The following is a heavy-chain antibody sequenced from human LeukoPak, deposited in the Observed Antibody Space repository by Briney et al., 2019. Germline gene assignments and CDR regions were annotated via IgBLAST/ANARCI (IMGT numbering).Heavy chain of an antibody. Sequence: GGSLRLSCAASGFTVSSNYMSWVRQAPGKGLEWVSVIYSGGSTYYADSVKGRFTISRDNSTNTLYLQLNSLRGEDTAVYYCASQTTVKYYFDYWGQGTLVTVSS. D-gene: IGHD4-17*01. J-gene: IGHJ4*02. CDR1: GFTVSSNY. CDR2: IYSGGST. CDR3: ASQTTVKYYFDY. V-gene: IGHV3-53*01.